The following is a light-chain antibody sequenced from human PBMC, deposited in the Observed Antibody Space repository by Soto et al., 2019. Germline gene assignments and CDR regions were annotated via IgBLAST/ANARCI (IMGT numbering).Light chain of an antibody. CDR3: QKYGSPLYT. CDR1: QSVSSSY. V-gene: IGKV3-20*01. J-gene: IGKJ2*01. CDR2: DAS. Sequence: EIVLTQSPGTLSLSPGERATLSCRASQSVSSSYLAWYQQKPGQAPRLLIHDASSRATGIPDRFSGSGSGTDFTLNISRLQPEDFSVYYCQKYGSPLYTFGQGTKLEIK.